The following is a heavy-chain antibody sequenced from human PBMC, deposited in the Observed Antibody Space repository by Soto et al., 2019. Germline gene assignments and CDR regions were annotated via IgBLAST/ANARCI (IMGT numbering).Heavy chain of an antibody. CDR2: IYHSGST. Sequence: QLQLQESGSGLVKPSQTLSLTCAVSGVSISSGGYSWSWIRQPPGKGLEWIGYIYHSGSTYYNPSLKRGVTISVDRSKNQFSLKLSCVTAADTAVYYCARVKTVRGTFDVWGSYRNSYYFDYWGQGTLVTVSS. CDR3: ARVKTVRGTFDVWGSYRNSYYFDY. V-gene: IGHV4-30-2*01. J-gene: IGHJ4*02. CDR1: GVSISSGGYS. D-gene: IGHD3-16*02.